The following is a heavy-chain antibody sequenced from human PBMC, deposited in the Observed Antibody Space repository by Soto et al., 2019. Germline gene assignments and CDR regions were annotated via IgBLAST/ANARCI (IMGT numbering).Heavy chain of an antibody. CDR1: GGSFSGYY. CDR3: ARGHYDILTGYCSCYFDY. J-gene: IGHJ4*03. D-gene: IGHD3-9*01. CDR2: MNHSGST. Sequence: SDTLSRTCAVYGGSFSGYYWNWIRQPPGKWLEWIGEMNHSGSTNYNPSLKSRVTISVDKDKNQFSLKLSSVTDADTAVYCCARGHYDILTGYCSCYFDYWGQGTLVSVSS. V-gene: IGHV4-34*01.